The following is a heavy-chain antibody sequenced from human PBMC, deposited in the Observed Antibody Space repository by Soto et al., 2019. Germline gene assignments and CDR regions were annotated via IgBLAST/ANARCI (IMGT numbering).Heavy chain of an antibody. CDR3: ARDWSPYYDYWSGFYTYFDQ. CDR1: GFTFSSHW. J-gene: IGHJ4*02. Sequence: GGSLRLSCAVSGFTFSSHWMHWVRQAAGKGLVWVARINSDGSSTNYADSVKGRFTISRDNAKNTLYLQMNSLRADDTAVHYCARDWSPYYDYWSGFYTYFDQWGQGALVTVSS. D-gene: IGHD3-3*01. CDR2: INSDGSST. V-gene: IGHV3-74*01.